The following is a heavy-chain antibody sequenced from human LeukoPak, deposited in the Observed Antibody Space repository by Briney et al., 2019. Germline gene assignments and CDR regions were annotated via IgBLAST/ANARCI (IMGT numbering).Heavy chain of an antibody. Sequence: ASVKVSCKASGYTFTCYYMHWVRQAPGQGLEWMGRINPNSGGTNYAQKFQGRVTMTRDTSISAAYMELSRLRSDDAAVYYCARACSSTSCLSLFDYWGQGTLVTVSS. CDR1: GYTFTCYY. V-gene: IGHV1-2*06. D-gene: IGHD2-2*01. CDR3: ARACSSTSCLSLFDY. J-gene: IGHJ4*02. CDR2: INPNSGGT.